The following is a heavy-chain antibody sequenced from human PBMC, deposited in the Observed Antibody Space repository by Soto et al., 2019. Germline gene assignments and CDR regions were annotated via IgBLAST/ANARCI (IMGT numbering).Heavy chain of an antibody. Sequence: SLTFNVSGVSISRGGYYWIWIRQHPGKGLEWIGFISSSETSFYNPSLKSRVSISLDRSKNHFSLNLNSATAADTAIYYCAGGLGNFHDGSGFDSWGQGTLVTV. CDR2: ISSSETS. CDR3: AGGLGNFHDGSGFDS. D-gene: IGHD3-22*01. J-gene: IGHJ4*02. V-gene: IGHV4-31*02. CDR1: GVSISRGGYY.